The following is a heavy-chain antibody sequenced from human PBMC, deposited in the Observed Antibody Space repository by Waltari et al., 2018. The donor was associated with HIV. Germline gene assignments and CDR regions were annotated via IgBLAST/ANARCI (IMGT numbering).Heavy chain of an antibody. D-gene: IGHD3-16*01. V-gene: IGHV1-3*01. J-gene: IGHJ4*02. CDR1: GYTFTNYA. Sequence: QVQLVQSGAEVKKPGASVKVSCKASGYTFTNYAIHWVRQAPGQRLEWRGWINAGNGYRKYPQRFQGRVTITRDTSASTAYMELSSLRPEDTAVYYCARGGYDRGDFDYWGQGTLVTVSS. CDR3: ARGGYDRGDFDY. CDR2: INAGNGYR.